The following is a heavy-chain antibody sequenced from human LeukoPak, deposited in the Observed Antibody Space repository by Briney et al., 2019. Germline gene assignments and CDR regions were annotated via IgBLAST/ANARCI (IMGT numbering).Heavy chain of an antibody. CDR1: GGTFSSYA. D-gene: IGHD3-10*01. CDR3: ARWYYYGSGSYYMDY. Sequence: SVKVSCKASGGTFSSYAISWVRQAPGQGLEWMGGIIPIFGTANYAQKFQGRVTITADKSTSTAYMELSSLRSEDTAVYYCARWYYYGSGSYYMDYWGQGTLVTVSS. CDR2: IIPIFGTA. V-gene: IGHV1-69*06. J-gene: IGHJ4*02.